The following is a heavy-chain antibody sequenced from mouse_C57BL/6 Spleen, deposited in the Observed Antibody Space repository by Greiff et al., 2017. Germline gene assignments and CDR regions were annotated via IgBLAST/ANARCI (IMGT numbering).Heavy chain of an antibody. Sequence: VQLQQSGTVLARPGASVKMSCKTSGYTFTNYWMQWVKQRPGQGLEWIGAIYPGNGDTSYNQKFKGKAKLTAVTSASTAYMELSSLTNEDSAVYYCTNGTTVVPFDYWGQGTTLTVSS. D-gene: IGHD1-1*01. CDR3: TNGTTVVPFDY. V-gene: IGHV1-5*01. CDR2: IYPGNGDT. CDR1: GYTFTNYW. J-gene: IGHJ2*01.